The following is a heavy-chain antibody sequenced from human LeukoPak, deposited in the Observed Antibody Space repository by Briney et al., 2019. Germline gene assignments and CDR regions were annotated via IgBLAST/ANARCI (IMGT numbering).Heavy chain of an antibody. V-gene: IGHV3-30*02. CDR2: IRFDETNK. CDR3: AKAPRHRGISMVRGVREDHYMDV. CDR1: GFTFSSYG. J-gene: IGHJ6*03. Sequence: GGSLRLSCIASGFTFSSYGMYWVRQAPGKGLEWVAFIRFDETNKYYADSVKGRFTISRDNSKNTLYLQMNSLRAEDTAVYYCAKAPRHRGISMVRGVREDHYMDVWGKGATVTISS. D-gene: IGHD3-10*01.